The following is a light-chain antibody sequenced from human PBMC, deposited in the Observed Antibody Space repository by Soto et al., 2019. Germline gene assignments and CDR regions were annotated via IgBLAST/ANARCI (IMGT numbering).Light chain of an antibody. CDR3: LQDFNYPWS. Sequence: IQMTQSPSSLSASVEDRVTITCRASQGISNDLDWYQQKPGKVPKLLIYGASNLQRGVPSRFSGSGSGTIFALTIRSLQPEDFGTYYCLQDFNYPWSFGQGTKVDIK. CDR1: QGISND. CDR2: GAS. V-gene: IGKV1-6*01. J-gene: IGKJ1*01.